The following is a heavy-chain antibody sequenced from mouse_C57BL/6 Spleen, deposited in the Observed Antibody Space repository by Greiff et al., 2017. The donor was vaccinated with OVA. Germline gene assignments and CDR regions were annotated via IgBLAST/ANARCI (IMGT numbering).Heavy chain of an antibody. D-gene: IGHD4-1*02. J-gene: IGHJ2*01. CDR3: ARRGANWAFDY. Sequence: VQLQQPGAELVKPGASVKMSCKASGYTFTSYWITWVKQRPGQGLEWIGVIYPGSGSTNYNEKFKSKATLTVDKSSSTAYMQLSSLTSEDSAVYYCARRGANWAFDYWGQGTTLTVSS. CDR1: GYTFTSYW. V-gene: IGHV1-55*01. CDR2: IYPGSGST.